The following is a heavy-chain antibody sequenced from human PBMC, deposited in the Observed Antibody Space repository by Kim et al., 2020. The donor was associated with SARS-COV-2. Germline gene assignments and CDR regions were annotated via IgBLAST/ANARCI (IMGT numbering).Heavy chain of an antibody. D-gene: IGHD2-2*02. CDR2: VSYSGST. CDR3: ARCFNTSPGRFGS. Sequence: SETLSLTCNVSGGSISDINYYWNWIRQPPGKRLEWIGFVSYSGSTNYNPSLKSRVTISADTSKNQFSLKLNSVTAADTAIYYCARCFNTSPGRFGSWGQGTLVAVSS. J-gene: IGHJ4*02. CDR1: GGSISDINYY. V-gene: IGHV4-61*01.